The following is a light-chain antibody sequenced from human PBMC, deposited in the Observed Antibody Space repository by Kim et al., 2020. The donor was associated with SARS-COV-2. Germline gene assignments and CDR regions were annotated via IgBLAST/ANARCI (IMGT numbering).Light chain of an antibody. CDR1: QSVSNN. J-gene: IGKJ5*01. Sequence: EIVMTQSPATLSVSPGETATLSCRASQSVSNNLAWYQQKPGQAPRLLIFSASTRATGIPARFSGSGSGTEFTLTISSLQSEDSAAYFWQQYNDWPPITFGQGTRLEIK. V-gene: IGKV3-15*01. CDR3: QQYNDWPPIT. CDR2: SAS.